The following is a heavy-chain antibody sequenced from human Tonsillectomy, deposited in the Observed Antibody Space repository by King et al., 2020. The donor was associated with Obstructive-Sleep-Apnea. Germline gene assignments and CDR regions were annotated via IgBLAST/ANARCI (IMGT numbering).Heavy chain of an antibody. J-gene: IGHJ6*02. CDR3: ARPSGGHGMDV. CDR2: IYWDDDK. Sequence: TLKESGPTLVKPTQTLTLTCTFSGLSVRSNEMRVAWIRQPPGKALEWLALIYWDDDKRYSPSLKSRLTITKDTSKNQVVLTMTNMDPVDTATYYCARPSGGHGMDVWGQGTTVTVSS. CDR1: GLSVRSNEMR. V-gene: IGHV2-5*02.